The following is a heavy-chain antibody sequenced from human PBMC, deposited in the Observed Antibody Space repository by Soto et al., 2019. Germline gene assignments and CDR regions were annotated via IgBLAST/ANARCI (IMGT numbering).Heavy chain of an antibody. CDR2: VSSSGSNT. CDR1: GFTFNGYA. Sequence: GGSLRLSCAASGFTFNGYAMSWVRQAPGKGLEWVSVVSSSGSNTYYADSVKGRFTISRDNSKNTLYVQMNSLRAEDTAVYYCAKETDGYMDVWGKGTTVTVSS. V-gene: IGHV3-23*01. J-gene: IGHJ6*03. D-gene: IGHD1-1*01. CDR3: AKETDGYMDV.